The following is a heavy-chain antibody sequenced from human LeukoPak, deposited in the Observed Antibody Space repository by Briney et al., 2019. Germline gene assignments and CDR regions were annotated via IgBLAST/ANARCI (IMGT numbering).Heavy chain of an antibody. CDR3: ARGDPYDDYFDY. J-gene: IGHJ4*02. D-gene: IGHD1-1*01. CDR2: ISYDGGNK. V-gene: IGHV3-30*04. Sequence: GRSLRLSCAASGFTFSSYAMHWVRQAPGKGLEWVAVISYDGGNKYYADSVKGRFTISRDNSKNTLYLQMNSLRAEDTAAYYCARGDPYDDYFDYWGQGILVTVYS. CDR1: GFTFSSYA.